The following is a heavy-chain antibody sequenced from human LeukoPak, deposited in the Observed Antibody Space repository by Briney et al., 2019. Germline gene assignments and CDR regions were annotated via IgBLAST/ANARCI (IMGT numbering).Heavy chain of an antibody. CDR1: GFTFSKYW. CDR3: ATKQWLAPPPDS. D-gene: IGHD6-19*01. J-gene: IGHJ4*02. Sequence: GGSLRLSCAASGFTFSKYWMLWVRQATGKGLESVSRSNTDGTVTSDADPVKGRFTVSRDNADNKMFLQMNSVRDEDTAVYYCATKQWLAPPPDSWGQGTPVTVSS. V-gene: IGHV3-74*01. CDR2: SNTDGTVT.